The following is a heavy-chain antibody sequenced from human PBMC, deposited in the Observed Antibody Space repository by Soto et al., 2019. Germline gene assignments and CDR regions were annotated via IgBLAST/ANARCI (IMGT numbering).Heavy chain of an antibody. Sequence: PSETLSLTCTVSGGSISSGGYYWSWIRQHPGKGLEWIGYIYYSGSTYYNPSLKSRVTISVDTSKNQSSLKLSSVTAADTAVYYCARAPVLRYFDWSPIDYWGQGTLVTVSS. J-gene: IGHJ4*02. CDR1: GGSISSGGYY. CDR2: IYYSGST. D-gene: IGHD3-9*01. CDR3: ARAPVLRYFDWSPIDY. V-gene: IGHV4-31*03.